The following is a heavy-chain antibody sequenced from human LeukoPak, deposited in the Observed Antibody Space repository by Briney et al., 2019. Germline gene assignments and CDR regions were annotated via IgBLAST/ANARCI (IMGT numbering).Heavy chain of an antibody. J-gene: IGHJ3*02. CDR2: IYTSGTT. CDR1: GGSISSYY. V-gene: IGHV4-4*09. CDR3: ARYYYDSVGNAFDI. D-gene: IGHD3-22*01. Sequence: SETLSLTCTVSGGSISSYYWSWIRQPPGKGLEWIGYIYTSGTTNYNPSLKGRVTISVDTSKNQFSLKLSSVTPADTAVYYCARYYYDSVGNAFDIWGQGTMVTVSS.